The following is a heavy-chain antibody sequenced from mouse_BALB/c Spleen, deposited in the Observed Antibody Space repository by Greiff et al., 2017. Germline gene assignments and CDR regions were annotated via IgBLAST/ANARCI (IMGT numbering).Heavy chain of an antibody. D-gene: IGHD2-4*01. CDR1: GFTFSSYA. CDR3: ARRESTMISWFAY. Sequence: DVQLVESGGGLVKPGGSLKLSCAASGFTFSSYAMSWVRQSPEKRLEWVAEISSGGSYTYYPDTVTGRFTISRDNAKNTLYLEMSSLRSEDTAMYYCARRESTMISWFAYWGQGTLVTVSA. CDR2: ISSGGSYT. V-gene: IGHV5-9-4*01. J-gene: IGHJ3*01.